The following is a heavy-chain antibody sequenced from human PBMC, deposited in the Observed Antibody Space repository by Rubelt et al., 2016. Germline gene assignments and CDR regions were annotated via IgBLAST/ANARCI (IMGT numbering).Heavy chain of an antibody. CDR1: GGSISSYY. CDR2: FYYSGST. CDR3: AGGITIFGVASGYFDY. V-gene: IGHV4-59*01. Sequence: QVQLQESGPGLVKPSETLSLTCTVSGGSISSYYWSWIRQPPGKGLEWIGYFYYSGSTNYNPSLKSRVTISVDTSKNQFSLKLSSVTAADTAVYYCAGGITIFGVASGYFDYWGQGTLVTVSS. J-gene: IGHJ4*02. D-gene: IGHD3-3*01.